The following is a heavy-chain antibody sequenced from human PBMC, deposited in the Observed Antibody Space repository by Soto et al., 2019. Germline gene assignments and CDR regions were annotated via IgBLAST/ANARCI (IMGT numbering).Heavy chain of an antibody. V-gene: IGHV4-31*03. CDR1: GGSVNSGGYY. CDR2: IYYTGST. D-gene: IGHD5-12*01. Sequence: QVQLQESGPGLVKPSQTLSLTCTVSGGSVNSGGYYWNWIRQHPGRVLEWMGYIYYTGSTYYNPSLKSRITFSIDASRNQLSLTVISVTAADTAVYYCARATPSVATLGYGMDVWGQGTTVVVSS. J-gene: IGHJ6*02. CDR3: ARATPSVATLGYGMDV.